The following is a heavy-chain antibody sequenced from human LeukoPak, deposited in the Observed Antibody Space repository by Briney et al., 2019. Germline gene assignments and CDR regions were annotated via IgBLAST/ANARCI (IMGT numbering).Heavy chain of an antibody. V-gene: IGHV1-2*02. D-gene: IGHD3-22*01. Sequence: ASVKVSCKASGYTFTGYYMHWVRQAPGQGLEWMGWIHPNSGGTNYAQKFQGRVTMTRDTSINTAYMELSRLRSDDTAVYYCARPWKWLTHGALDIWGQGTMVTVSS. CDR2: IHPNSGGT. CDR3: ARPWKWLTHGALDI. J-gene: IGHJ3*02. CDR1: GYTFTGYY.